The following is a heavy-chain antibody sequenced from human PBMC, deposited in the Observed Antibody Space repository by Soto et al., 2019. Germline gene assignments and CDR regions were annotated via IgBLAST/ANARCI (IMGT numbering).Heavy chain of an antibody. CDR1: GFTFSSYA. Sequence: QVQLVESGGGVVQPGRSLRLSCEASGFTFSSYAMHWVRQAPGKGLEWVAVISYDGSNKYYADSVKGRFIISRDNSKNTLYLQMNSLRAEDTAVYYCARDRLRYNWNDFPYYYYGMDVWGQGTTVTVSS. V-gene: IGHV3-30-3*01. CDR3: ARDRLRYNWNDFPYYYYGMDV. CDR2: ISYDGSNK. D-gene: IGHD1-1*01. J-gene: IGHJ6*02.